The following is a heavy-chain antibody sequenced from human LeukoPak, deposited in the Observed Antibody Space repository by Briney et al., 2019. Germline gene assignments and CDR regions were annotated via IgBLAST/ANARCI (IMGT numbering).Heavy chain of an antibody. CDR2: INNSVST. CDR3: ARVGYSYVINDWSRTCLGAYPTKYYYHMDV. V-gene: IGHV4-34*01. Sequence: SETLSPTCAVYGGSFSGYYWSWIRQPPGTGLEWFGEINNSVSTNYNPSLQSRVTISGDTSKNQFSLKLSSVTAADTAVYFCARVGYSYVINDWSRTCLGAYPTKYYYHMDVWGKGTTVTVSS. J-gene: IGHJ6*03. CDR1: GGSFSGYY. D-gene: IGHD5-18*01.